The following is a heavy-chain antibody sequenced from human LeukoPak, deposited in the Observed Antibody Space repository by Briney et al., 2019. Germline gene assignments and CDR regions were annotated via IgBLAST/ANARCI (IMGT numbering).Heavy chain of an antibody. J-gene: IGHJ6*03. D-gene: IGHD5-18*01. CDR1: GGSVHSYDHY. V-gene: IGHV4-39*01. CDR3: ARQPHSYGPDYYYYYMAL. CDR2: IYSSGTT. Sequence: SETLSLTRTVSGGSVHSYDHYWAWIRQPPGKGLEWMGTIYSSGTTSYNPSLKSRVTISVDTSSNHFYLNLISVTAADTALYYCARQPHSYGPDYYYYYMALWGTGTTVTVSS.